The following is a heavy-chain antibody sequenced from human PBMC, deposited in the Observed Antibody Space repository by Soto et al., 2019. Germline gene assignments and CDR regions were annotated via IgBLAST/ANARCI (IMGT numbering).Heavy chain of an antibody. CDR2: INHSGGT. CDR3: ARGQLVWYGDLTPYYRDMDV. CDR1: GGSFSGYY. V-gene: IGHV4-34*01. D-gene: IGHD3-10*01. J-gene: IGHJ6*02. Sequence: SETLSPTCAVYGGSFSGYYWSWIRQPPGKGLEWIGEINHSGGTNYSPSLASRISISADTSKNQFSLHLKSVTAADTGLYYCARGQLVWYGDLTPYYRDMDVWGQGTTVTVSS.